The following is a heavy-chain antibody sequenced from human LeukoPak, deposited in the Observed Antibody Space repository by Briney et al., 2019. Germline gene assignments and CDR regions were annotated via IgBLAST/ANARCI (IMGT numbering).Heavy chain of an antibody. CDR3: AVLSYDSSGYYYPFDY. Sequence: ASVKVFCKASGYTFTNYAMDWVRQAPGQGLEWMGWMNTNTGNPTYAQGFTGRFVFSLDTSVSTAYLQISSLKTEDTAVYYCAVLSYDSSGYYYPFDYWGQGTLVTVSS. J-gene: IGHJ4*02. V-gene: IGHV7-4-1*02. CDR1: GYTFTNYA. CDR2: MNTNTGNP. D-gene: IGHD3-22*01.